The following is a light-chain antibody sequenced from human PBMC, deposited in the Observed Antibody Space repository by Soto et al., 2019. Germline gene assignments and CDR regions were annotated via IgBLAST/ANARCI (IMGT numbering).Light chain of an antibody. CDR3: LQYYNFSWT. CDR2: AAS. J-gene: IGKJ1*01. Sequence: SSLSASVGDRVTISCRASQDIRNTLAWYQQKPGEAPKLLIFAASNLQSGVPSRFSGSGSVTDFTLAITGLQPEDFATYYCLQYYNFSWTFGQGTKVDI. V-gene: IGKV1-6*01. CDR1: QDIRNT.